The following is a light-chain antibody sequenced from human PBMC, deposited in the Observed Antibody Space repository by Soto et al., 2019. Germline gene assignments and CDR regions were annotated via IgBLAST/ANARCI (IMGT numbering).Light chain of an antibody. V-gene: IGLV2-14*01. Sequence: QSALTQPASVSGSPGQSISISCTGTSSDIGAYNYVSWYQQYPGKAPKLILYDVTNRPSGVSNRFSGSKSGNTASLTISGLQAEDEADYYCSSYAKGSTDLLFGGGTKLTVL. CDR2: DVT. CDR3: SSYAKGSTDLL. J-gene: IGLJ2*01. CDR1: SSDIGAYNY.